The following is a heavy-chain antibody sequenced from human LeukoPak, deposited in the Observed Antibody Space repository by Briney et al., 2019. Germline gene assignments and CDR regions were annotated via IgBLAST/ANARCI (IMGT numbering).Heavy chain of an antibody. V-gene: IGHV4-59*08. CDR1: GGSISSYY. CDR2: IYYSGST. Sequence: SETLSLTCTVSGGSISSYYRSWIRQPPGKGLEWIGYIYYSGSTNYNPSLKSRVTISVDTSKNQFSLKLSSVTAADTAVYYCARLTPPYYDFWSGYYFGGGFDYWGQGTLVTVSS. D-gene: IGHD3-3*01. J-gene: IGHJ4*02. CDR3: ARLTPPYYDFWSGYYFGGGFDY.